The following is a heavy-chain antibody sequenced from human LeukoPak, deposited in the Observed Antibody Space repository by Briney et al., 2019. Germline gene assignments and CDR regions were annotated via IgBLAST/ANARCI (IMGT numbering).Heavy chain of an antibody. D-gene: IGHD6-13*01. CDR2: IFTSGST. CDR3: ARDFWMGIAAAVNYFDY. CDR1: GGSISSYS. Sequence: PSETLSLTCTVSGGSISSYSWTWIRQPAGKGLEWIGRIFTSGSTNYNPSLKSRVTMSVDTSKNQFSLKLSSVTAADTAVYYCARDFWMGIAAAVNYFDYWGQGTLVTVSS. J-gene: IGHJ4*02. V-gene: IGHV4-4*07.